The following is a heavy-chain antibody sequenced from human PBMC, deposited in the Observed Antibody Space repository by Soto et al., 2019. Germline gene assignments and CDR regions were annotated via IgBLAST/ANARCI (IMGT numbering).Heavy chain of an antibody. D-gene: IGHD2-2*01. CDR1: GDSISSHY. V-gene: IGHV4-31*03. Sequence: PSETLSLTCSVSGDSISSHYWSWIRQHPGKGLEWIGYMYYSGYIYYNPSLKSRVTISVDTSKNQFSLKLSSVTAADTAVYYFARWVRCFSTSCLYAMDVWGQGTTVTVS. J-gene: IGHJ6*02. CDR2: MYYSGYI. CDR3: ARWVRCFSTSCLYAMDV.